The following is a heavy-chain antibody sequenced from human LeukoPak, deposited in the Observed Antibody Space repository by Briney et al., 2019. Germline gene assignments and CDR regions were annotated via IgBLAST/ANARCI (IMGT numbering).Heavy chain of an antibody. CDR3: AKPRSGYVNWFDP. J-gene: IGHJ5*02. CDR1: GFTFSNYW. CDR2: ISGSGGST. V-gene: IGHV3-23*01. D-gene: IGHD3-3*01. Sequence: GGSLRLSCAASGFTFSNYWMSWVRQAPGKGLEWVSAISGSGGSTYYADSVKGRFTISRDNSKNTLYLQMNSLRAEDTAVYYCAKPRSGYVNWFDPWGQGTLVTVSS.